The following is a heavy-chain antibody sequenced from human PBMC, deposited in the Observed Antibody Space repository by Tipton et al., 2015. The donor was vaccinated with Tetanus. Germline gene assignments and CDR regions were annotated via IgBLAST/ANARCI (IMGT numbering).Heavy chain of an antibody. CDR3: AREESGGGFDY. V-gene: IGHV3-7*01. J-gene: IGHJ4*02. CDR1: GFTFSNHW. D-gene: IGHD3-16*01. Sequence: GSLRLSCAASGFTFSNHWMSWARQAPGKGLEWVANIKQDGSENHYVDSVKGRFTISRDNAQSSLFLQMNSLKAEDTALYYCAREESGGGFDYWGQGTLVTVSS. CDR2: IKQDGSEN.